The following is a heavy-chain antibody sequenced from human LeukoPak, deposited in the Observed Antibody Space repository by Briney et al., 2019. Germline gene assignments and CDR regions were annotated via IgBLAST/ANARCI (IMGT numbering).Heavy chain of an antibody. J-gene: IGHJ5*02. Sequence: SETLSLTCTVSGVSISSYYWSWFRQPPGKGLEWIGYIYYSGNTNYNSSLESRVTISVDTSKNQFSLRLNSVTAADTAVYYCVRGRAWFDPWGQGTLVTVSS. D-gene: IGHD3-10*01. CDR1: GVSISSYY. V-gene: IGHV4-59*13. CDR3: VRGRAWFDP. CDR2: IYYSGNT.